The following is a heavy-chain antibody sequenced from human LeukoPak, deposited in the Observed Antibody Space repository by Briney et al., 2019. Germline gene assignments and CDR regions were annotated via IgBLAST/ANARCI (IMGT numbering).Heavy chain of an antibody. D-gene: IGHD3-16*02. J-gene: IGHJ4*02. CDR3: ARAPRDDVWGSYRFSNVDY. Sequence: GASVKVSCKASGYTFTSYGIYWVRQAPGQGLEWMGWISVYNGNTNYAPKLQGRATMTTDTSTSTAYMELRSLRSDDTAVYYCARAPRDDVWGSYRFSNVDYWGQGTLVTVSS. CDR2: ISVYNGNT. V-gene: IGHV1-18*01. CDR1: GYTFTSYG.